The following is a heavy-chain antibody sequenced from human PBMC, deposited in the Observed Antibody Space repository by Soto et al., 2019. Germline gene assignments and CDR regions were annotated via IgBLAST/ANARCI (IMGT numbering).Heavy chain of an antibody. D-gene: IGHD6-19*01. Sequence: EVQLVESGGGLVEPGGSRRLSSAASNFTFSNYNMNWVREAPGKGLERVSYISSSESTIYYADSVKDRFVIYRDNAKNSLYLQMNSLRDEDTAVYYCARGDSSGWDFDYWGQGTLVTVSS. V-gene: IGHV3-48*02. J-gene: IGHJ4*02. CDR2: ISSSESTI. CDR3: ARGDSSGWDFDY. CDR1: NFTFSNYN.